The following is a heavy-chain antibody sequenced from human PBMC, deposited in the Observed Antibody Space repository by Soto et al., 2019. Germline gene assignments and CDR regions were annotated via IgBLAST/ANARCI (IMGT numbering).Heavy chain of an antibody. CDR2: INPNSGGT. V-gene: IGHV1-2*04. CDR1: GYTFTGYY. J-gene: IGHJ6*02. Sequence: QVQLVQSGAEVKKPGASVKVSCKASGYTFTGYYMHWVRQAPGQGLEWMGWINPNSGGTNYAQKFQGWVTMTRDTSISTAYMELSRLRSDDTAVHYCARRKRSGYDSPGYYYGMDVWGQGTTVTVSS. D-gene: IGHD5-12*01. CDR3: ARRKRSGYDSPGYYYGMDV.